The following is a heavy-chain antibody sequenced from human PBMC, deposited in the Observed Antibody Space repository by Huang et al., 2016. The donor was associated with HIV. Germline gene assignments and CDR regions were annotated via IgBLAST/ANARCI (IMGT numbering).Heavy chain of an antibody. CDR1: GYTFTDSN. Sequence: QVQLVQSGAEVKNPGASVRVSCKASGYTFTDSNIHWVRPAPGQGLDWMGWINPKRGGTIYAQRFQGRITMTRDTTISTGHMDLRRIQSDDTAVYFCARDWSFGSSTSPADWGQGTLVTVSS. V-gene: IGHV1-2*02. CDR2: INPKRGGT. CDR3: ARDWSFGSSTSPAD. J-gene: IGHJ4*02. D-gene: IGHD6-6*01.